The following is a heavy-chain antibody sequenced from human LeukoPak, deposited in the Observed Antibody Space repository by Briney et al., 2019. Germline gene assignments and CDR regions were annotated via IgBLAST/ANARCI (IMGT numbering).Heavy chain of an antibody. CDR3: TSVIVGATAPWFDP. CDR2: INTNTGKP. Sequence: ASVKVSCKASGNILTRYTINWVRQAPGQGLEWMGWINTNTGKPVYAQGLTGRFVFSWDTSVSTAYLQISSLKIEDTGIYFCTSVIVGATAPWFDPWGQGTPVTVPS. J-gene: IGHJ5*02. D-gene: IGHD1-26*01. CDR1: GNILTRYT. V-gene: IGHV7-4-1*02.